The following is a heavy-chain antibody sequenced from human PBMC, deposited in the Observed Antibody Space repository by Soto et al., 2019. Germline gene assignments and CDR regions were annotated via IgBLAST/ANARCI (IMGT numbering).Heavy chain of an antibody. V-gene: IGHV4-4*02. D-gene: IGHD1-7*01. Sequence: PSETLSLTCAVSGGSFTSNNWWTWVRQPPGQGLEWIGEIYRTGSTNYSPSLKSRVTLSLDKSENQFSLKVTSLTAADTAVYYCASRDPGTSVDYWGQGTLVTVSS. CDR2: IYRTGST. CDR3: ASRDPGTSVDY. CDR1: GGSFTSNNW. J-gene: IGHJ4*02.